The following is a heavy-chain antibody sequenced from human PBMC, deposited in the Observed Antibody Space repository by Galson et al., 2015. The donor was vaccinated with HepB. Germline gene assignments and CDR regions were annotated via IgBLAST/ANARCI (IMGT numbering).Heavy chain of an antibody. CDR3: ARAGDYVGWYFDL. CDR2: ISSSSTYT. V-gene: IGHV3-11*06. Sequence: SLRLSCAASGFTFSDYYMSWIRQAPGKGLEWVSYISSSSTYTNYAESVEGRFSISRDNAKNSLYLQMNSLRAEDTAVYYCARAGDYVGWYFDLWGRGTLVTVSS. CDR1: GFTFSDYY. D-gene: IGHD4-17*01. J-gene: IGHJ2*01.